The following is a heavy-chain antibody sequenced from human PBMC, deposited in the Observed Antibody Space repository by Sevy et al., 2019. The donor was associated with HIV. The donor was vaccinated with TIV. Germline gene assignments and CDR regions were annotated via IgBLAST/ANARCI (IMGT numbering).Heavy chain of an antibody. J-gene: IGHJ4*02. D-gene: IGHD3-10*01. CDR3: VRGDRGWGITRYYFDY. CDR1: GFFFNTYN. Sequence: GGSLRLSCATSGFFFNTYNMNWVRQAPGKGLEWVSSISRRSSYINYADSVKGRFTISRDNDENSMFLQMNSLRAEDTAVYYCVRGDRGWGITRYYFDYWGQGTLVTVSS. V-gene: IGHV3-21*01. CDR2: ISRRSSYI.